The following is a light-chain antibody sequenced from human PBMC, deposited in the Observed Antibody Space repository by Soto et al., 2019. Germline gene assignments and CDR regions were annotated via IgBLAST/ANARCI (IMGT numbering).Light chain of an antibody. V-gene: IGLV1-47*01. CDR1: SSNIGSDS. J-gene: IGLJ2*01. Sequence: QSVLTQPPSASGTPGQRVTISCSGSSSNIGSDSVYWYQQLPGTAPKLLIYKNNQRPSGVPDRFSGSKSGTSASLAIGGLRSEDEADYYCASWDDSLSGWVFGGGTKVTVL. CDR2: KNN. CDR3: ASWDDSLSGWV.